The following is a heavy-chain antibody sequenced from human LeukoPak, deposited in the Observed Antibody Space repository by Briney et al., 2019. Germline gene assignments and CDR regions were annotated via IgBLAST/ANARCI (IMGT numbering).Heavy chain of an antibody. Sequence: PGGSLRLSCAASGFTLNMYSMNWVRQAPGKGLEWVSYVSSSSSLIYYSDSVRGRFTISRDSAKNLVSLQMNSLRVEDTAVYYCAREDGYCSGGSCYTWYYMDVWGKGTTVTVSS. V-gene: IGHV3-48*01. CDR2: VSSSSSLI. J-gene: IGHJ6*03. D-gene: IGHD2-15*01. CDR1: GFTLNMYS. CDR3: AREDGYCSGGSCYTWYYMDV.